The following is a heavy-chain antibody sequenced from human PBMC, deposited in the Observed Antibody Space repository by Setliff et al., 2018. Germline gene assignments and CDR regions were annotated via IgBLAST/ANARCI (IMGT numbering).Heavy chain of an antibody. J-gene: IGHJ6*03. D-gene: IGHD3-10*01. CDR1: GYTFTTYA. Sequence: RASVKVSCKASGYTFTTYAISWMRQAPGQGLEWMGWINTNTGNPSYAQGFTGRFVFSLDTSVSTAYLQISSLEAEDTALYYCARASRFGTIKYRGDYYMDVWGKGTTVTVSS. CDR2: INTNTGNP. CDR3: ARASRFGTIKYRGDYYMDV. V-gene: IGHV7-4-1*02.